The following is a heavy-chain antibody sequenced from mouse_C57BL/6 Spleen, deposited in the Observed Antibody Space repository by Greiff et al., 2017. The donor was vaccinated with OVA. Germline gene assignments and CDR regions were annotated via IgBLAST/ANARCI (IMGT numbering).Heavy chain of an antibody. CDR1: GYAFSSSW. Sequence: VKLVESGPELVKPGASVKISCKASGYAFSSSWMNWVKQRPGKGLEWIGRIYPGDGDTNYNGKFKGKATLTADKSSSTAYMQLSSLTSEDSAVYFCARAPLFITTAYYFDYWGQGTTLTVSS. J-gene: IGHJ2*01. CDR2: IYPGDGDT. CDR3: ARAPLFITTAYYFDY. V-gene: IGHV1-82*01. D-gene: IGHD1-1*01.